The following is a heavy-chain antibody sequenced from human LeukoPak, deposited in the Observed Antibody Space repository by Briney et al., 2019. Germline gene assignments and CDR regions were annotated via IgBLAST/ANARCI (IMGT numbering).Heavy chain of an antibody. V-gene: IGHV1-69*05. J-gene: IGHJ4*02. D-gene: IGHD6-19*01. CDR1: GGTFISYA. CDR3: AKTPIPGIAVAEDY. CDR2: IIPIFGTA. Sequence: SVKVSCKASGGTFISYAISWVRQAPGQGREWMGRIIPIFGTANYAQKFQGRVTITTDESTSTAYMELSSLRSEDTAVYYCAKTPIPGIAVAEDYWGQGTLVTVSS.